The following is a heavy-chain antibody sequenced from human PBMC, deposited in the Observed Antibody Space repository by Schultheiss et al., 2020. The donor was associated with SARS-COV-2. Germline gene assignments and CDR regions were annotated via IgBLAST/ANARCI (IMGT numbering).Heavy chain of an antibody. J-gene: IGHJ4*02. CDR2: IYYSGST. D-gene: IGHD1-26*01. Sequence: SETLSLTCTVSGGSISSGGYYWSWIRQHPGKGLEWIGYIYYSGSTYYNPSLKSRVTISVDTSKNQFSLTLNSVSAADTAVYYCARLQVWDKGPTANFDSWGRGSLVTVSS. CDR1: GGSISSGGYY. V-gene: IGHV4-31*03. CDR3: ARLQVWDKGPTANFDS.